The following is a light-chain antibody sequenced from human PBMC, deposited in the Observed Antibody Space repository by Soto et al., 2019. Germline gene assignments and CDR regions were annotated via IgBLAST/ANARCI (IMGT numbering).Light chain of an antibody. Sequence: DIQVIQSPSSLSASVGDRVTITCRASLRISTYLNWYQHKPGKAPKLLIYGASSFQSGVPSRFSGSGSGTDFTLTISCLHPEDSATYYCQQSHSTPLTFGGGTNLEI. CDR1: LRISTY. J-gene: IGKJ4*01. CDR3: QQSHSTPLT. CDR2: GAS. V-gene: IGKV1-39*01.